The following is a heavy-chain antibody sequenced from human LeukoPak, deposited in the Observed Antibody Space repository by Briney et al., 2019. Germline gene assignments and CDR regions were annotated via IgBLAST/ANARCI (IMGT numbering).Heavy chain of an antibody. CDR3: ARERYYSSTSCHNWYFDL. Sequence: SETLSLTCTVSGGSISSYYWSWIRQPPGKGLEWIGYIYYSGSTNYNPSLKSRVTISVDTSKNQFSLKLSSVTAADTAVYYCARERYYSSTSCHNWYFDLWGRGTLVTVSS. D-gene: IGHD2-2*01. CDR1: GGSISSYY. V-gene: IGHV4-59*01. CDR2: IYYSGST. J-gene: IGHJ2*01.